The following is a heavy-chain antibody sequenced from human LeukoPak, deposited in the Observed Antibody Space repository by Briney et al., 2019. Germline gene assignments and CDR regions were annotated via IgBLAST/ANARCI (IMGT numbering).Heavy chain of an antibody. D-gene: IGHD3-22*01. CDR3: ARGTTGGSGYYRLLDY. V-gene: IGHV3-21*01. Sequence: GGSLRLSCAASGFTFSSYSMNWVRQAPGKGLEWVSSISSSSSYIYYADSVKGRFTISRDNAKNSLYLQMNSLRAEDTAVYYCARGTTGGSGYYRLLDYWGQGTLVTVSS. J-gene: IGHJ4*02. CDR2: ISSSSSYI. CDR1: GFTFSSYS.